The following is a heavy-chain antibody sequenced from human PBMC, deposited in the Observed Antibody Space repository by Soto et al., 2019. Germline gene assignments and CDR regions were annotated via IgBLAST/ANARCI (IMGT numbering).Heavy chain of an antibody. V-gene: IGHV1-69*13. Sequence: SVKVSCKASGGTFSSYAISSVRQAPGQGLEWMGGIIPIFGIANYAQKFQGRVTITADESTSTAYMELSSLRSEDTAVYYCARDSGYVDYYYGMDVWGQGTTVTVSS. J-gene: IGHJ6*02. CDR2: IIPIFGIA. CDR3: ARDSGYVDYYYGMDV. CDR1: GGTFSSYA. D-gene: IGHD5-12*01.